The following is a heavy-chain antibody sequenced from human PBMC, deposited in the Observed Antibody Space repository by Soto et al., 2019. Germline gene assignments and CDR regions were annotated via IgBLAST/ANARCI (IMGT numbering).Heavy chain of an antibody. CDR3: ARDSQGYPSPAVLDF. V-gene: IGHV4-59*01. D-gene: IGHD2-2*01. CDR2: IYDSGST. CDR1: GGSISSYY. Sequence: PSETLSLTCTVSGGSISSYYWSWIRQPPGKGLEWIGYIYDSGSTNYNPSLKSRVTISVDTSKNQFSLKLSSVTPADTAVYYCARDSQGYPSPAVLDFWREGILVTVS. J-gene: IGHJ4*02.